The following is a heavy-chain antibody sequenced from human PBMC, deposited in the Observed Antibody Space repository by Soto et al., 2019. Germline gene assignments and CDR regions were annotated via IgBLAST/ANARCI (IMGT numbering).Heavy chain of an antibody. CDR2: IYSGGST. CDR3: ARSDTTMARPIDY. Sequence: GGSLRLSCAASGFTVSSNYMSWVRQAPGKGLEWVSVIYSGGSTYYADSVKGRFTISRDNSKNTLDLQMNSLRPEDTAVYYCARSDTTMARPIDYWGQGTLVTVSS. V-gene: IGHV3-66*01. CDR1: GFTVSSNY. J-gene: IGHJ4*02. D-gene: IGHD5-18*01.